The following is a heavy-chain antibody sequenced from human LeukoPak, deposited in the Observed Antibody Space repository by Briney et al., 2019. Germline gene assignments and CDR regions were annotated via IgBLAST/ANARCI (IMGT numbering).Heavy chain of an antibody. CDR3: VTEYYGAYNY. CDR1: GLSFSDAW. D-gene: IGHD4-17*01. Sequence: GGSLRLSCAASGLSFSDAWMSWVRQAPGKGLEWVGHIKSKTAGGTTDYAEPVKGRFSISRDDSKDTVSLEMNSLKTEDTAVYYCVTEYYGAYNYWGRGTLVTVSS. V-gene: IGHV3-15*05. CDR2: IKSKTAGGTT. J-gene: IGHJ4*02.